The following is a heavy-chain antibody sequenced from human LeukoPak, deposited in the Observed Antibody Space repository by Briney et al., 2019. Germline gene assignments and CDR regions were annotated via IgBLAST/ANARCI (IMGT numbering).Heavy chain of an antibody. J-gene: IGHJ5*02. CDR2: INRNGNT. CDR1: DEPFSGYY. D-gene: IGHD3-10*01. V-gene: IGHV4-34*01. CDR3: ARLIYSGSGSYYNWFDP. Sequence: KPSETLSLTCAISDEPFSGYYWGWIRQPPGKGLELIGEINRNGNTDYNPSLKSRVSMSIDTSKNQFSLKLSSVTAADTAVYYCARLIYSGSGSYYNWFDPWGQGTLVTVSS.